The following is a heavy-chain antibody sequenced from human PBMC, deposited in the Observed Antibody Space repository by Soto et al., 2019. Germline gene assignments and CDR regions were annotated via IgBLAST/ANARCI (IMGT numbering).Heavy chain of an antibody. V-gene: IGHV3-53*01. CDR2: IYAAGST. CDR1: GFTVSRHY. Sequence: GGSLRLSCAASGFTVSRHYISWVRQAPGKGLEWVLVIYAAGSTYYADSVKGRFTISRDNSKNIVYLQMDSLRAEDTAVYYCARKAGPTQFYYDSWGQGIRVTVSS. D-gene: IGHD4-4*01. CDR3: ARKAGPTQFYYDS. J-gene: IGHJ4*02.